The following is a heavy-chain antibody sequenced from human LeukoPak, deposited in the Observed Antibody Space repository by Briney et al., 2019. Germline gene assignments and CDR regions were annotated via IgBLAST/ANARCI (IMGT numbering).Heavy chain of an antibody. D-gene: IGHD3-22*01. CDR1: GFTFSSYA. Sequence: GGSLRLSCAASGFTFSSYAMSWVRQAPGKGLEWVSAISGSGGSTYYADSAKGRFTISRDNSKNTLYLQMNSLRAEDTAVYYCAKDDHAYYYDSSGYKPFVYWGQGTLVTVSS. J-gene: IGHJ4*02. CDR3: AKDDHAYYYDSSGYKPFVY. CDR2: ISGSGGST. V-gene: IGHV3-23*01.